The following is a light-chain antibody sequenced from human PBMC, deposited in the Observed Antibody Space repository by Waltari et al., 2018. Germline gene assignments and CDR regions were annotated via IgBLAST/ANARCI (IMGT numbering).Light chain of an antibody. V-gene: IGLV1-40*01. CDR2: ENS. Sequence: QSVLTQSPSVSGAPGQRVTISCTGSSSNIGAGYNVHWYQVLPGAAPKLLIFENSNRPSGVADRFSGSKSGTSASLAITGLQAEDEGYYYCQSYDNSLIFGGGTKLTVL. J-gene: IGLJ2*01. CDR3: QSYDNSLI. CDR1: SSNIGAGYN.